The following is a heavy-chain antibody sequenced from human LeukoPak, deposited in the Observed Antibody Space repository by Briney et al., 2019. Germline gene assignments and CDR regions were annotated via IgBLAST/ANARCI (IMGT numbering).Heavy chain of an antibody. Sequence: GASVKVSCKSSGYTFTGHYMHWVRQASGQGPEWMAWINPNSGDTNYAQKFQGRITLTMDASIGTAYMEMNRLTYDDTAIYYCARDVYTSGWRYFDLWGHGTLVTVSS. CDR3: ARDVYTSGWRYFDL. CDR1: GYTFTGHY. D-gene: IGHD6-19*01. CDR2: INPNSGDT. J-gene: IGHJ2*01. V-gene: IGHV1-2*02.